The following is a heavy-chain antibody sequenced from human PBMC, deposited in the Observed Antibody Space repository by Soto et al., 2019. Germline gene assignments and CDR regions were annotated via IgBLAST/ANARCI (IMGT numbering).Heavy chain of an antibody. CDR1: GVSIIGGGDS. Sequence: SETLPLSWAVAGVSIIGGGDSWSWIRQPPGKGLEWIGYIYHSGSTYYNPSLKSRVTISVDRSKNQFSLKLSSVTAADTAVYYCARVPAYWGQGTLVTVSS. CDR2: IYHSGST. CDR3: ARVPAY. V-gene: IGHV4-30-2*01. J-gene: IGHJ4*02.